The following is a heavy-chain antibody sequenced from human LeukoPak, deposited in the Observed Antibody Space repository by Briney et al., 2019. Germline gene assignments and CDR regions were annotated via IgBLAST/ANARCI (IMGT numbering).Heavy chain of an antibody. D-gene: IGHD1-26*01. CDR2: ITPIIDSS. J-gene: IGHJ5*02. Sequence: AASVTVSCKASGGTLNTHIFTWVRQAPGQGLEWMGKITPIIDSSKYAQKFQGRLTITADKSTGTVYMELSSLRSEDTAVYYCARVNLRGSQYNWFDPWGQGTLVTVSS. V-gene: IGHV1-69*08. CDR1: GGTLNTHI. CDR3: ARVNLRGSQYNWFDP.